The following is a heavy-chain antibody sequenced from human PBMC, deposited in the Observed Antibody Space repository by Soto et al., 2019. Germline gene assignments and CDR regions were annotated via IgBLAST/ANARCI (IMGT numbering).Heavy chain of an antibody. V-gene: IGHV4-34*01. J-gene: IGHJ5*02. Sequence: ETLSLTCAVYGGSFSGYYWSWLRQPPGKGLEWIGEINHSGSPNYNPSLKSRVTISVDTSKNQFSLKMTSVTAADTAVYYCATANWSHHYFDPWGQGTLVTVSS. CDR2: INHSGSP. CDR3: ATANWSHHYFDP. D-gene: IGHD1-1*01. CDR1: GGSFSGYY.